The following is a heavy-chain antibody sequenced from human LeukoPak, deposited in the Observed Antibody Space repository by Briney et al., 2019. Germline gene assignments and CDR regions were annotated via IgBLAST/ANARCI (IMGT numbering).Heavy chain of an antibody. CDR1: GFTFSSYS. D-gene: IGHD3-10*01. V-gene: IGHV3-21*01. Sequence: GGSLRLSCAASGFTFSSYSMNWVRQAPGKGLEWVSSISSSSSYIYYADSVKGRFTISRDNSKNTLYLQMNSLRAEDTAVYYCARYPITYYYGSGSSPPFDYWGQGTLVTVSS. J-gene: IGHJ4*02. CDR2: ISSSSSYI. CDR3: ARYPITYYYGSGSSPPFDY.